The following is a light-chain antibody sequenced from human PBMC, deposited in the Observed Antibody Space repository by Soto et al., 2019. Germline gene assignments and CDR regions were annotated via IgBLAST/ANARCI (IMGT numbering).Light chain of an antibody. CDR3: QQYDQWPIT. V-gene: IGKV3D-15*01. CDR2: DAS. Sequence: EIVMTQSPATLSVSPGERATLSCRASQSVSSYLAWYQQKPGQAPRLLIYDASNRATGIPARFSGSGSGTEFSFTVTSLQSEDFAVYYCQQYDQWPITFGQGTRLEIK. J-gene: IGKJ5*01. CDR1: QSVSSY.